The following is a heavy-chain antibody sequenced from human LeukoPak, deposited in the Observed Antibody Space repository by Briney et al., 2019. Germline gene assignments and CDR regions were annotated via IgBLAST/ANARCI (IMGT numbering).Heavy chain of an antibody. D-gene: IGHD6-19*01. Sequence: VASVKVSCKASGYTFTSYAMHWVRQAPGQRLEWMGWINAGNGNTKYSQKFQGRVTITRDTSASTAYMELSSLRSEDTAVYYCAREIEYSSGWSSTCYFDYWGQGTLVTVSS. CDR2: INAGNGNT. CDR3: AREIEYSSGWSSTCYFDY. V-gene: IGHV1-3*01. J-gene: IGHJ4*02. CDR1: GYTFTSYA.